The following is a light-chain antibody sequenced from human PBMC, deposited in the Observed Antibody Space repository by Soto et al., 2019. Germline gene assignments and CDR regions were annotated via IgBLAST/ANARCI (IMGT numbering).Light chain of an antibody. Sequence: DVQMTQSPSTLSASVGDRVSITCRASECISNWLAWYQQKPGKAPHLLIYKASNLESGVTSRFSGSGSGTEFTLTISSLQPDDFAIYFCQQYSDYVYTFGQGTKLEIK. CDR2: KAS. V-gene: IGKV1-5*03. J-gene: IGKJ2*01. CDR1: ECISNW. CDR3: QQYSDYVYT.